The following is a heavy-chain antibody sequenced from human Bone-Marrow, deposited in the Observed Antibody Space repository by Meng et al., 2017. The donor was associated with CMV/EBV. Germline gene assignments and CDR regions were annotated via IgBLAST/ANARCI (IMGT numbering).Heavy chain of an antibody. Sequence: ASVKVSCKASGYTFTSYYMHWVRQAPGQGLEWMGIINPSGGSTSYAQKFQGRVTMTRDTSTSTVYMELSSLRSEDTAVYYCARKGGATVTTIDYYGMDVWGQGTTVTVSS. CDR2: INPSGGST. D-gene: IGHD4-11*01. J-gene: IGHJ6*02. CDR3: ARKGGATVTTIDYYGMDV. CDR1: GYTFTSYY. V-gene: IGHV1-46*01.